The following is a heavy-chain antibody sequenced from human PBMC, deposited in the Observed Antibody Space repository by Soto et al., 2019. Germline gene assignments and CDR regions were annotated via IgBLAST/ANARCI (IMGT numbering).Heavy chain of an antibody. V-gene: IGHV3-7*03. CDR2: INQDGGDK. Sequence: ELQLVESGGGLVQPGGSLRLSCAASGFTFGRYYMSWVRQAPGKGLEWVANINQDGGDKYYVDSVKGLFTISRDNTKNSLFLQMNSLRADDTAVYYCAREAIVVVVADTDDAFDIWGQGTMVTVSS. CDR1: GFTFGRYY. CDR3: AREAIVVVVADTDDAFDI. J-gene: IGHJ3*02. D-gene: IGHD2-15*01.